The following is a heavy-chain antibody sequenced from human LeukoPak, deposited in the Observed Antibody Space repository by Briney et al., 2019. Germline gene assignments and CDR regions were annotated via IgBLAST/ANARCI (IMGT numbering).Heavy chain of an antibody. CDR1: GFTFSSYS. J-gene: IGHJ4*02. CDR3: AKSRVATGTFYFDY. Sequence: GGSLRLCCAASGFTFSSYSMSWVRQAAGKGLEWVSGISGNDGGTTYYADSVKGRFSISRDDSKNTLYLQMNSLRVEDTAIYYCAKSRVATGTFYFDYWGQGTLVTVSS. D-gene: IGHD6-13*01. V-gene: IGHV3-23*01. CDR2: ISGNDGGTT.